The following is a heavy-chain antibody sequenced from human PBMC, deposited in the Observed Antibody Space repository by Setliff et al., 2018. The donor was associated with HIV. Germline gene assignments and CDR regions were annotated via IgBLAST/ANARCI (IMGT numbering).Heavy chain of an antibody. D-gene: IGHD3-10*01. CDR3: ARAPFYYGSGSYQTFDY. J-gene: IGHJ4*02. CDR1: GGSISSGDPY. V-gene: IGHV4-31*03. Sequence: SETLSLTCTVSGGSISSGDPYWSWIRQHPRKGLEWIGYIYYTGSTYYNPSLKSRVTISVDTSKNQFSLKLSSVTAADTAVYYCARAPFYYGSGSYQTFDYWGQGTLVTVSS. CDR2: IYYTGST.